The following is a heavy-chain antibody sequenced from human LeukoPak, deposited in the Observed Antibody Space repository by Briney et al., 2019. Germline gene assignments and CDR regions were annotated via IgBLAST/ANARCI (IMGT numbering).Heavy chain of an antibody. Sequence: GGSLRLSCAASGFTFSSYRMNWVRQAPGKGLEWVSYISSSSSTIYYAYSVKGRFTISRDNAKNSLYLQMNSLRAEDTAVYYCACYFDYWGQGTLVTVSS. CDR3: ACYFDY. CDR2: ISSSSSTI. J-gene: IGHJ4*02. V-gene: IGHV3-48*01. CDR1: GFTFSSYR.